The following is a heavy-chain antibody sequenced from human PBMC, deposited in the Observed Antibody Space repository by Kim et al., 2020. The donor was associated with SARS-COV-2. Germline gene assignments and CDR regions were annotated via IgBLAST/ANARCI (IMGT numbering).Heavy chain of an antibody. Sequence: GGSLRLSCAASGFTFSSYGMHWVRQAPGKGLEWVAVIWYDGSNKYYADSVKGRFTISRYNSKNTLYLQMNSLRAEDTAVYYCARDSYYYDSSGYYTPPYYYYGMDVWGQGTTVTVSS. CDR3: ARDSYYYDSSGYYTPPYYYYGMDV. J-gene: IGHJ6*02. D-gene: IGHD3-22*01. CDR2: IWYDGSNK. CDR1: GFTFSSYG. V-gene: IGHV3-33*08.